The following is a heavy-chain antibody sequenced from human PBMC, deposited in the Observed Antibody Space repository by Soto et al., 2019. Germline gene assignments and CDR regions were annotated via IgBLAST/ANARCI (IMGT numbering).Heavy chain of an antibody. D-gene: IGHD6-6*01. CDR1: GFTFSSYA. Sequence: EVQLLESGGGLVQPGGSLRLSCAASGFTFSSYAMSWVRQAPGKGLEWVSAISGSGGSTYYADSVKGRFTISRDNSKNTLYLQMNSLRAEDTAVYYCAIGPPVTKYSSSQGGFDYWGQGTLVTVSS. J-gene: IGHJ4*02. CDR3: AIGPPVTKYSSSQGGFDY. CDR2: ISGSGGST. V-gene: IGHV3-23*01.